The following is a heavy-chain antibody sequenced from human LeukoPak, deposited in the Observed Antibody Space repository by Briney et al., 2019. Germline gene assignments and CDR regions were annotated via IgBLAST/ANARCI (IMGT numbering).Heavy chain of an antibody. D-gene: IGHD3-22*01. CDR3: ARYHVTMIVVVSTDGDWFDP. CDR1: GGSISSSSYY. CDR2: IYYSGST. V-gene: IGHV4-39*01. J-gene: IGHJ5*02. Sequence: SETLSLTCTVSGGSISSSSYYWGWIRQPPGKGLEWIGSIYYSGSTYYNPSLKSRVTISVDTSKNQFSLKLSSVTAADTAVDYCARYHVTMIVVVSTDGDWFDPWGQGTLVTVSS.